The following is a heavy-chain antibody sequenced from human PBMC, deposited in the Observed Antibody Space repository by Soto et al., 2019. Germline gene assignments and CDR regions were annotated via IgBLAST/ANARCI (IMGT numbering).Heavy chain of an antibody. D-gene: IGHD3-10*01. V-gene: IGHV3-33*08. CDR3: ARGHYGSGSYYPFDY. CDR2: IWYDGSNK. Sequence: PGGSLRLSCAASGFNFSSYAMHWVRQAPGRGLEWVAVIWYDGSNKYYADSVKGRFTISRDNSKNTLYLQMNSLRAEDTAVYYCARGHYGSGSYYPFDYWGQGTLVTVSS. CDR1: GFNFSSYA. J-gene: IGHJ4*02.